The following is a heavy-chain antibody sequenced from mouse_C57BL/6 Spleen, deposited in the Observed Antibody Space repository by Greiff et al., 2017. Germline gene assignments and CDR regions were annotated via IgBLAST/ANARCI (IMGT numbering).Heavy chain of an antibody. CDR2: INPYNGGT. Sequence: VQLQQPGPELVKPGASVKMSCKASGYTFTDYYMNWVKQSPGKSLEWIGVINPYNGGTSYNQKFKGKATLTVDKSSSTAYMELNSLTSEDSAVYYCADGCYYFDYWGQGTTLTVSS. J-gene: IGHJ2*01. D-gene: IGHD2-3*01. CDR1: GYTFTDYY. V-gene: IGHV1-19*01. CDR3: ADGCYYFDY.